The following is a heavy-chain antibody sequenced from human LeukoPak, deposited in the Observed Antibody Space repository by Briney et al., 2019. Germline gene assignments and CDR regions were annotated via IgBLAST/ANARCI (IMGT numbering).Heavy chain of an antibody. CDR1: GFTFSSYA. D-gene: IGHD5-12*01. CDR2: ISGSGGST. Sequence: GGSLRLSCAASGFTFSSYAMSWVRQAPGKGLEWVSAISGSGGSTYYADSVKGRFTISRDNSKNTLYLQMNSLRAEDTAVYYCAKAEEGWLRFFSHPLDYWGQGTLVTVSS. J-gene: IGHJ4*02. CDR3: AKAEEGWLRFFSHPLDY. V-gene: IGHV3-23*01.